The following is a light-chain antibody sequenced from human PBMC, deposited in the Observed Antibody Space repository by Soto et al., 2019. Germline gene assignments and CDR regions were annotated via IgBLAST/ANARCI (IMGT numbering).Light chain of an antibody. Sequence: QSVLTQPPSVSGAPGQRVTISCTGSSSNIGAGYDVHWYQQLPGTAPKLLIYGNSNRPSGVPDRSSGPKSGTSASLAITGLQAGDEADYYCQSYDSSLSGSVFGGGTKVTVL. CDR1: SSNIGAGYD. J-gene: IGLJ3*02. CDR2: GNS. V-gene: IGLV1-40*01. CDR3: QSYDSSLSGSV.